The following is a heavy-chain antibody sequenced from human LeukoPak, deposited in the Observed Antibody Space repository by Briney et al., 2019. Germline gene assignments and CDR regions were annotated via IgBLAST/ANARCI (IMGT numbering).Heavy chain of an antibody. D-gene: IGHD3-16*01. J-gene: IGHJ5*02. CDR3: ARDNGGFDP. CDR1: GGSFSGYY. V-gene: IGHV4-34*01. Sequence: PSETLSLTCAVYGGSFSGYYWSWIRQPPGKGLEWIGEINHSGSTNYNPSLKSRVTISVDTSKNQFSLKLSSVTAADTAVYYCARDNGGFDPWGQGTLVTVSS. CDR2: INHSGST.